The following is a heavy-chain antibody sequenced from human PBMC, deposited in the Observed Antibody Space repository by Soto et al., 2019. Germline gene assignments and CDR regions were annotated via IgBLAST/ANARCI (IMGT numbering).Heavy chain of an antibody. CDR3: ARLPVVPAACSDYYMDV. J-gene: IGHJ6*03. Sequence: GASMKVSCKASGYTFTSYGISWVRQAPGQGLEWMGWISAYNGKTKYAQKIKGRVTMTTNTSTSTAYKEMRSLRSDDTAVYYCARLPVVPAACSDYYMDVWGKGTTVTVSS. D-gene: IGHD2-2*01. CDR2: ISAYNGKT. CDR1: GYTFTSYG. V-gene: IGHV1-18*01.